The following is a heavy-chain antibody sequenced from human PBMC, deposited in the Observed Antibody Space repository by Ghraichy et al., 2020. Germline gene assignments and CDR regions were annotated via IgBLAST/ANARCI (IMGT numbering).Heavy chain of an antibody. CDR1: GFLFSKFS. Sequence: GGSLRLSCAASGFLFSKFSMTWVRQAPGKGLEWVANIRPDGSQTDHGASLRGPFIISRDNAKESMYLQLDSVRAEDAGVYYCVRDPGEAGNGKWGAFDLWGQGTTVTVSS. CDR2: IRPDGSQT. CDR3: VRDPGEAGNGKWGAFDL. D-gene: IGHD1-26*01. J-gene: IGHJ3*01. V-gene: IGHV3-7*01.